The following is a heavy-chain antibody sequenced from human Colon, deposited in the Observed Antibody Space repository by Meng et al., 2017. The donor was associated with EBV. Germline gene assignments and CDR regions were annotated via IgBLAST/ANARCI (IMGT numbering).Heavy chain of an antibody. CDR2: YYFDGTI. J-gene: IGHJ4*02. Sequence: LQLRESGQGLVKPPETIALTGSFSADSISRIYYYWGWILQSPGKGLEWLGSYYFDGTIYYNPSLESRLTISKDTSKNQFSLRLTSLTAADTAVYYCARRQGGAAFDYWGQGTLVTVSS. V-gene: IGHV4-39*07. D-gene: IGHD1-26*01. CDR1: ADSISRIYYY. CDR3: ARRQGGAAFDY.